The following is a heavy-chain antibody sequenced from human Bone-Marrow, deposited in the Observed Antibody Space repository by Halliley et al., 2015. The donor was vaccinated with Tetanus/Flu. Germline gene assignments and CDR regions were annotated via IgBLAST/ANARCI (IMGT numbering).Heavy chain of an antibody. J-gene: IGHJ3*01. Sequence: SLRLSCATSTFTFSFYAMTWVRQAPGKGLEWVSSISASGSRTYHADFVKGRFTVSRDNSKNTLYLQMNSLRDGDTAVYFCAKDRGAHYYDSSGYGAFDVWGQGTVVTVPS. CDR2: ISASGSRT. D-gene: IGHD3-22*01. CDR1: TFTFSFYA. CDR3: AKDRGAHYYDSSGYGAFDV. V-gene: IGHV3-23*01.